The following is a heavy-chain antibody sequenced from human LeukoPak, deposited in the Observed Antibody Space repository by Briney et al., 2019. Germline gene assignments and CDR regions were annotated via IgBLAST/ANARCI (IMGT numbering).Heavy chain of an antibody. J-gene: IGHJ5*02. CDR3: ARVAGIAAAVWFDP. D-gene: IGHD6-13*01. CDR1: GYTFTGYY. Sequence: ASVKVSCKASGYTFTGYYMHWVRQAPGQGLEWMGWINPNSGGTNYAQKFQGRVTMTRDTSISTAYMELSRLRSDDTAVYYCARVAGIAAAVWFDPWGQGTLVTVSS. V-gene: IGHV1-2*02. CDR2: INPNSGGT.